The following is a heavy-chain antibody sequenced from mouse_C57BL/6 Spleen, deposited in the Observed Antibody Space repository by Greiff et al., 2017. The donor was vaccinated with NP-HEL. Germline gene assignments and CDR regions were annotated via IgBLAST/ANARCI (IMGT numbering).Heavy chain of an antibody. V-gene: IGHV1-53*01. Sequence: QVQLQQPGTELVKPGASVKLSCKASGYTFTSYWMHWVKQRPGQGLEWIGNINPSNGGTNYNEKFKSKATMTVAKSSSTAYMQLSSLTSEDTAVYYCARSPEYYGSSYDYAMDYWGQGTSVTVSS. D-gene: IGHD1-1*01. J-gene: IGHJ4*01. CDR2: INPSNGGT. CDR3: ARSPEYYGSSYDYAMDY. CDR1: GYTFTSYW.